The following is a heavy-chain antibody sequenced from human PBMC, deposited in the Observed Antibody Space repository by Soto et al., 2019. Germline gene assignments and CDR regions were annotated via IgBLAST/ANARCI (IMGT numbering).Heavy chain of an antibody. D-gene: IGHD1-1*01. V-gene: IGHV1-69*13. CDR1: GGTFSSYA. J-gene: IGHJ5*02. CDR3: ASHPAGYDNWFDP. CDR2: IIPIFGTA. Sequence: SVKVSCKASGGTFSSYAISWVRQAPGQGLEWMGGIIPIFGTANYAQKFQGRVTITADESTSTAYMELSSLSSVTAADTAVYYCASHPAGYDNWFDPWGQGTLVTVSS.